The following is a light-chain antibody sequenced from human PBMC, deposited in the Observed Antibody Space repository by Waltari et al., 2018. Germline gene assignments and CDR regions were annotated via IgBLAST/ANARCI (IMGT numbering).Light chain of an antibody. CDR1: QSLSRAF. CDR3: QHYVRLPAT. CDR2: DAS. Sequence: EIVLTQSPGTLSLSPGGRATLSCRASQSLSRAFAWYQQKPGKAPRLLIYDASRRATGIPDRFSGSGSGTDFSLTITRLEPEDFAVYYCQHYVRLPATFGQGTKVEIK. J-gene: IGKJ1*01. V-gene: IGKV3-20*01.